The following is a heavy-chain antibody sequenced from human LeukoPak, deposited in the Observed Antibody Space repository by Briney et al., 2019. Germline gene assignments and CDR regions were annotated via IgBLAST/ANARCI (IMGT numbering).Heavy chain of an antibody. CDR2: ISAYNGNT. Sequence: WASVKVSCKASGYTFTSYGISWVRQAPGQGLEWMGWISAYNGNTNYAQKLQGRVTMITDTSTSTAYMELRSLRSDDTAVYYCARDPIAVAGTSFSDYWGQGTLVTVSS. D-gene: IGHD6-19*01. CDR3: ARDPIAVAGTSFSDY. J-gene: IGHJ4*02. V-gene: IGHV1-18*01. CDR1: GYTFTSYG.